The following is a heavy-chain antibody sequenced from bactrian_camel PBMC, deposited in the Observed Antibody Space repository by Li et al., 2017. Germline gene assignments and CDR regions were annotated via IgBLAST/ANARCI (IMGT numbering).Heavy chain of an antibody. J-gene: IGHJ4*01. V-gene: IGHV3S40*01. CDR3: AAYDDARWAY. CDR1: GFNFGTYA. CDR2: VNIGGRGT. D-gene: IGHD1*01. Sequence: VQLVESGGGLVQPGGSLRLSCAASGFNFGTYAMYWVRQAPGKGLEWVSAVNIGGRGTYYADSVKGRFTISRDDAKIMGYLQMNSLKSADTALYYCAAYDDARWAYWGQGTQVTVS.